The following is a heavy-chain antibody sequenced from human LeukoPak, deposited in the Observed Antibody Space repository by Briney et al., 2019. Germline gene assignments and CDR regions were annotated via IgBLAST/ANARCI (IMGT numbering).Heavy chain of an antibody. CDR1: GFTFSSYA. V-gene: IGHV3-23*01. J-gene: IGHJ4*02. Sequence: GGSLRLSCAASGFTFSSYAMSWVRQAPGKGLEWVSAISGSGGSTYYADSVKGRFTISRDNSKNTLYLQMNNLRAEDTAVYYCAKGFNYYDSSGYYIWGQGTLVTVSS. CDR3: AKGFNYYDSSGYYI. D-gene: IGHD3-22*01. CDR2: ISGSGGST.